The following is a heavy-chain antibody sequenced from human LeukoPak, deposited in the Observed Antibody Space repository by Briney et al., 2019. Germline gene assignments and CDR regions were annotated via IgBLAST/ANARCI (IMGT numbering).Heavy chain of an antibody. Sequence: GGSLRLFCSASGFTFSSYAMHWVRQAPGKGLEYVSSISSEGGSTYYADSVKGRFTISRDNSKNTLYLQMSSPRAEDTALYYCVKDRWVDYWGQGTLVTVSP. CDR2: ISSEGGST. CDR3: VKDRWVDY. V-gene: IGHV3-64D*09. D-gene: IGHD4-23*01. J-gene: IGHJ4*02. CDR1: GFTFSSYA.